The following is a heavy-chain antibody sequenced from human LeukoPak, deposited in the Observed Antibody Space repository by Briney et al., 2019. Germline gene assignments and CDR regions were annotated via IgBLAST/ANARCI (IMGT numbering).Heavy chain of an antibody. CDR2: IHYSGST. D-gene: IGHD2-21*02. J-gene: IGHJ4*02. Sequence: SQTLSLTCTVSGGSISNGDYYWRWIRQPPGKGLQWIGYIHYSGSTYYNPSLKSRVTISADTSKSQFSLKLNSVTAADTAVYFCAREILAYCGGDCYSAPFDYWGQGTLVTVSS. V-gene: IGHV4-30-4*01. CDR3: AREILAYCGGDCYSAPFDY. CDR1: GGSISNGDYY.